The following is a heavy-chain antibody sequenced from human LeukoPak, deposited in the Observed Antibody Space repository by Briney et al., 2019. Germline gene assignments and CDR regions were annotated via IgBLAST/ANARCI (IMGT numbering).Heavy chain of an antibody. CDR1: GFTFSSYS. CDR2: ISSSSRYI. V-gene: IGHV3-21*01. J-gene: IGHJ4*02. D-gene: IGHD3-10*01. Sequence: GGSLRLSCAASGFTFSSYSMNWVRQAPGKGLEWVSSISSSSRYIYFADSVKGRFTISRDNAKNSLYLQMNSLRAEDTAVYYCAREEDGSECDYWGQGTLVTVSS. CDR3: AREEDGSECDY.